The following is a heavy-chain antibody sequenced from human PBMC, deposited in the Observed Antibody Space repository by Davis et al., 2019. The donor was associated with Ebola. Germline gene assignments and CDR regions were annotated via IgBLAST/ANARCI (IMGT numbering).Heavy chain of an antibody. Sequence: GESLKISCAASGFTFSSYAMHWVRQAPGKGLEWVAVISYDVSNKYYADSVKGRFTISRDNSKNTLYLQMNSLRAEDTAVYYCSGGIYYYYGMDVWGQGTTVTVSS. D-gene: IGHD3-16*01. CDR1: GFTFSSYA. J-gene: IGHJ6*02. CDR3: SGGIYYYYGMDV. CDR2: ISYDVSNK. V-gene: IGHV3-30-3*01.